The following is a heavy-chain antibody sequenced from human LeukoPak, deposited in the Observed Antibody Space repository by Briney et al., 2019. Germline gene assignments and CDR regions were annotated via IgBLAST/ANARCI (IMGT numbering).Heavy chain of an antibody. Sequence: GGSLRLSCAASGFSFGFYGLHWVRQAPGKGLEWVAFIRTDGSIDYYADSVRGRFTISRDNPKNTLYLQMNSLRAEDAALYYCAKDQPEAYFDYWGQGTLVTVSS. CDR3: AKDQPEAYFDY. J-gene: IGHJ4*02. CDR1: GFSFGFYG. D-gene: IGHD1-14*01. CDR2: IRTDGSID. V-gene: IGHV3-30*02.